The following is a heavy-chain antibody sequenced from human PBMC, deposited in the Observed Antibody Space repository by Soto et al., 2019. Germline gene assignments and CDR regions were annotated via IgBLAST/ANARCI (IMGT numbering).Heavy chain of an antibody. CDR3: ARARIAAAGTWCYFDY. D-gene: IGHD6-13*01. CDR2: IYYSGST. Sequence: QVQLQESGPGLVKPSETLSLTCTVSGGSISSYYWSWIRQPPGKGLEWIGYIYYSGSTNYNPSLKSRVTISVDTSKTQFSLKLSSVTAADTAVYYCARARIAAAGTWCYFDYWGQGTLVTVSS. CDR1: GGSISSYY. J-gene: IGHJ4*02. V-gene: IGHV4-59*01.